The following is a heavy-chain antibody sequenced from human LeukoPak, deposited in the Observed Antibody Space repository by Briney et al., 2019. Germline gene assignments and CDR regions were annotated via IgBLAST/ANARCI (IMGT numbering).Heavy chain of an antibody. D-gene: IGHD3-10*01. CDR3: ARGSSGSFLVLDSYYFDY. CDR2: IYYSGST. J-gene: IGHJ4*02. CDR1: GGSISSYY. V-gene: IGHV4-59*01. Sequence: SETLSLTCTVSGGSISSYYWSWIRQPPGKGLEWIGYIYYSGSTNYNPSLKSRVTISVDTSKNQFSLKLSSVTAADTAVYYCARGSSGSFLVLDSYYFDYWGQGTLVTVSS.